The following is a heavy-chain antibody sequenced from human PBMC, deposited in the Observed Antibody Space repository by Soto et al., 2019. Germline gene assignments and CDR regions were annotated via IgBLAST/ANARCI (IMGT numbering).Heavy chain of an antibody. CDR3: AKMWFGELWHGMDV. J-gene: IGHJ6*02. CDR2: IIPILDVS. CDR1: GGDFNSYT. V-gene: IGHV1-69*02. D-gene: IGHD3-10*01. Sequence: QLQLVQSGAEVKKPGSSVKVSCKASGGDFNSYTLSWVRQAPGQGPEWMGTIIPILDVSKNAQKFQGRVTXTADKSTATVYMELRSLKSEVTAIYYCAKMWFGELWHGMDVWGQGTTVTVSS.